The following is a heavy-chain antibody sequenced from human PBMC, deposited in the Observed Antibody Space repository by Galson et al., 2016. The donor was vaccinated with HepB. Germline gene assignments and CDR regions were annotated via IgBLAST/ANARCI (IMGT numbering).Heavy chain of an antibody. D-gene: IGHD2-21*02. J-gene: IGHJ4*02. Sequence: SLRLSCAASGFAFSTYWMHWVRQDPGKGLVWVSRINSEGTSTTYADSVKGRFTISRDNAKNTLYLQMNSLRVEDAAVYYCARPSMGDMDYWGQGTLVIVSS. CDR2: INSEGTST. CDR1: GFAFSTYW. V-gene: IGHV3-74*03. CDR3: ARPSMGDMDY.